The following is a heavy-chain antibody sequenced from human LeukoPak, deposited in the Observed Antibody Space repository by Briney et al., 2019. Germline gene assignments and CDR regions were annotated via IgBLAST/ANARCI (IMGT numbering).Heavy chain of an antibody. V-gene: IGHV3-15*01. CDR2: VKSYRVGLTI. Sequence: PGGSLRLSCAASGFGFSNAWMTWVRQAPGKGLEWVGRVKSYRVGLTIDYAAPVRGRFTVSRDDPKNTLYLQMNSLKPDDTAMYYWVTLMGGGSWGQGTLVIVSS. J-gene: IGHJ5*02. CDR3: VTLMGGGS. D-gene: IGHD3-16*01. CDR1: GFGFSNAW.